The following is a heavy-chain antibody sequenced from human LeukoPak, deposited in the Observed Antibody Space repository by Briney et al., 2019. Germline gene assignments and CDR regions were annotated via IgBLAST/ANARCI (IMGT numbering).Heavy chain of an antibody. CDR3: ARRGSVAGLDY. J-gene: IGHJ4*02. CDR2: INPSGGST. V-gene: IGHV1-46*01. Sequence: ASVKVSCKASGYTFTSYYMHWVRQAPGQGLEWMGIINPSGGSTSYAQKFQGRVTMTRDTSTSTFYMELSSLRSEDTAVYYCARRGSVAGLDYGGQGTLVTVSS. CDR1: GYTFTSYY. D-gene: IGHD6-19*01.